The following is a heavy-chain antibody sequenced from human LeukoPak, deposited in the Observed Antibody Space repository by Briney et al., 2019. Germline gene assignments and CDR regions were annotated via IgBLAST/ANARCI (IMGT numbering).Heavy chain of an antibody. CDR3: VGSSGWLAN. V-gene: IGHV3-74*03. Sequence: GGSLRLSCAASGFSFKNCWMHWVRQAPGKGLEWVSGIDNDGNTKYEDSVKGRFTISRDNAKNTLYLQLNSLRAADTAVYYCVGSSGWLANWGQGSLVTVSS. CDR1: GFSFKNCW. J-gene: IGHJ4*02. CDR2: IDNDGNT. D-gene: IGHD6-19*01.